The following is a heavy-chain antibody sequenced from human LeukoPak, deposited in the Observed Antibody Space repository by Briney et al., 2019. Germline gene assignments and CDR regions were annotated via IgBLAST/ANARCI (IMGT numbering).Heavy chain of an antibody. CDR3: ARDLGEGLQIYYYYGMDV. D-gene: IGHD3-16*01. Sequence: GASVKVSCKASGYTFTGYYMHWVRQAPGQGLEWMGWISPSSGGTNYAQKFQGRVTMTRDTSISTAYMEPSRLRSDDTAVYYCARDLGEGLQIYYYYGMDVWGQGTTVTVSS. V-gene: IGHV1-2*02. CDR1: GYTFTGYY. CDR2: ISPSSGGT. J-gene: IGHJ6*02.